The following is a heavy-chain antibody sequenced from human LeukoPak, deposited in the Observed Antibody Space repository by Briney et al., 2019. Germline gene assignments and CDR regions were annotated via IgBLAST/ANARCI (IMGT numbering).Heavy chain of an antibody. V-gene: IGHV4-34*01. Sequence: PSETLSLTCAVYGGSFSGYYWSWIRQPPGKGLEWIGEINHSGSTNYNPSLKSRVTISVDTSKNQFSLKLSSVTAADTAVYYCARLVYYYGSGSYRDNWFDPWGQGTLVTVSS. CDR3: ARLVYYYGSGSYRDNWFDP. CDR1: GGSFSGYY. D-gene: IGHD3-10*01. J-gene: IGHJ5*02. CDR2: INHSGST.